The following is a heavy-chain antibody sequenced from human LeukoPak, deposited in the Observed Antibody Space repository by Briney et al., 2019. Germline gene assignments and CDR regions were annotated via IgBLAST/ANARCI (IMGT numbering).Heavy chain of an antibody. V-gene: IGHV3-30*02. CDR1: GITFSTSG. CDR3: AREGGTVVAGTLDY. CDR2: IQYDESTK. Sequence: PGGSLRLSCAASGITFSTSGMHWVRQAPGKGLEWLTFIQYDESTKYYADSVKGRFTIPRDNSKNTLYLQMNSLRAEDTAVYFCAREGGTVVAGTLDYWGQGTPVTVSS. D-gene: IGHD6-19*01. J-gene: IGHJ4*02.